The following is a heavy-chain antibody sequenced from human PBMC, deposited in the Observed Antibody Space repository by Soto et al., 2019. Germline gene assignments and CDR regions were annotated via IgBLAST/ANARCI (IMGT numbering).Heavy chain of an antibody. CDR1: GFTFSSYG. V-gene: IGHV3-30*03. Sequence: GGSLRLSCAASGFTFSSYGMHWVRQAPGKGLEWVAVISYDGSNKYYADSVKGRFTIPRDNSKNTLYLQMNSLRAEDTAVYYCARDMAEQWLVLYYYYYGMDVWGQGTTVTVSS. CDR2: ISYDGSNK. D-gene: IGHD6-19*01. J-gene: IGHJ6*02. CDR3: ARDMAEQWLVLYYYYYGMDV.